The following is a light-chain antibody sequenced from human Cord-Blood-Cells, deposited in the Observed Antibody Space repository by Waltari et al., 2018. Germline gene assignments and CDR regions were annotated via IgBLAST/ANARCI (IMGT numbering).Light chain of an antibody. Sequence: QSALTHPASVSGSPGQSIPISCTGTRRDVGGFNLVSWYQQHPGKAPKLMIYERSKRPSGVSNRFSGSNSGNTASLAISGLQAEDEADYYCCSYAGSSTGVFGGGTKLTVL. CDR1: RRDVGGFNL. CDR2: ERS. V-gene: IGLV2-23*01. CDR3: CSYAGSSTGV. J-gene: IGLJ3*02.